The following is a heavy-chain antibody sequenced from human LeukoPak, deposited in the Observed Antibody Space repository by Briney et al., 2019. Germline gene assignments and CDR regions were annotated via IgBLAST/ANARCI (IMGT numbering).Heavy chain of an antibody. CDR1: GDSMTSNTAA. Sequence: SQTLSLTCAISGDSMTSNTAAWNWIRQSPSRGLEWLGRTYYRSKWCNDYALSVKSRISINPATSKNQFSLQLNSVTPEDTAVYYCARGRQWLNWFDPWGQGTLVTVSS. D-gene: IGHD5-24*01. CDR2: TYYRSKWCN. V-gene: IGHV6-1*01. J-gene: IGHJ5*02. CDR3: ARGRQWLNWFDP.